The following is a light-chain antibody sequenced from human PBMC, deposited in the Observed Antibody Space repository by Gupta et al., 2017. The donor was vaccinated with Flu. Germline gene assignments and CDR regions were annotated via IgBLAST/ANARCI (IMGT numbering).Light chain of an antibody. J-gene: IGLJ2*01. CDR3: CSYAGSYTFV. CDR2: DVS. CDR1: DSDVGGYNY. V-gene: IGLV2-11*01. Sequence: QSALTQPRSVSGSHGQPVTISCTGTDSDVGGYNYVSWYRQHPGEAPKLIVSDVSKRPSGVPDRFSGSKSGNTASLTISGLQVDDEADYYCCSYAGSYTFVFGGGTQLTVL.